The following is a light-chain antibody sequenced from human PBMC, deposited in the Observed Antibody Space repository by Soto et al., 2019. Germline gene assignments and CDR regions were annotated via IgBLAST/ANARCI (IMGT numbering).Light chain of an antibody. CDR2: DAS. Sequence: EIVLTQSPATLSLSPGERATPSCRASQSVSSYLAWYQQKPGQAPRLLIYDASNRATGIPARFSGSGSGTDFTLTISSLEPEDFAVYYCQQRSNWLITFGQGTRLEIK. CDR1: QSVSSY. CDR3: QQRSNWLIT. V-gene: IGKV3-11*01. J-gene: IGKJ5*01.